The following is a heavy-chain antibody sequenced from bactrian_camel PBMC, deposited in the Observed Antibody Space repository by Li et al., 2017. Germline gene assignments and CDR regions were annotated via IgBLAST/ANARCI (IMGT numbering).Heavy chain of an antibody. CDR3: TTKGDSEYDSDFVY. Sequence: HVQLVESGGGLVQPGGSLRLACAASGFTFSDYGINWVRQAPGRGIEWVASISSDVTSTYYPDSVRGRFTISRDNAKNTVYLQMNNLNSEDTALYYCTTKGDSEYDSDFVYWGQGTQVTVS. CDR2: ISSDVTST. CDR1: GFTFSDYG. J-gene: IGHJ6*01. D-gene: IGHD4*01. V-gene: IGHV3S1*01.